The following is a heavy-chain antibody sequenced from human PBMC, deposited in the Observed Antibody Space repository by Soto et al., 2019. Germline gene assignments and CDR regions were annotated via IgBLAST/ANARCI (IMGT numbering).Heavy chain of an antibody. CDR3: ARGDYGHPDPLYYYYMDV. CDR1: GYTFTSYD. J-gene: IGHJ6*03. D-gene: IGHD4-17*01. Sequence: GESLKISCKASGYTFTSYDINWVRQATGQGLEWMGWMNPNSGNTGYAQKFQGRVTMTRNTSISTAYMELSSLRSEDTAVYYCARGDYGHPDPLYYYYMDVWGKGTTVTVSS. CDR2: MNPNSGNT. V-gene: IGHV1-8*01.